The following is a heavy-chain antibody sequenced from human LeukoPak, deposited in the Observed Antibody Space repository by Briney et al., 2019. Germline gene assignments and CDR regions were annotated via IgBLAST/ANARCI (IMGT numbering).Heavy chain of an antibody. J-gene: IGHJ4*02. CDR3: ARGKGGSYL. Sequence: ASVKVSCKVSGYTLTELSMHWVRQAPGKGFEWMGRFDPEKGETIYAQKFQGRVTMTRNTSISTAYMELSSLTSEDTAVYYCARGKGGSYLWGQGTLVTVSS. CDR1: GYTLTELS. V-gene: IGHV1-24*01. CDR2: FDPEKGET. D-gene: IGHD1-26*01.